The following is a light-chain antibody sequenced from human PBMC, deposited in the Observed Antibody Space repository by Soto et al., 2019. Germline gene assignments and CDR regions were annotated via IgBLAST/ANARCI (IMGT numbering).Light chain of an antibody. CDR2: AAS. V-gene: IGKV1-39*01. CDR1: QSISSD. J-gene: IGKJ5*01. Sequence: DIQMTQSPFSLSASLSDRVTITCRTSQSISSDLNWYQQKAGKAPKLLIYAASSLQSGVPSRFSGSGSGTHFTLTISSLQPEDFATYYCQQIYSIPITFGQGTRLEI. CDR3: QQIYSIPIT.